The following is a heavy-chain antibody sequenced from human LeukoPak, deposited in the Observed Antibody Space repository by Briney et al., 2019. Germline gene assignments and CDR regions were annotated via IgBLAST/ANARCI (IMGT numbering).Heavy chain of an antibody. CDR2: ISAYNGNT. CDR1: GYTLSNHA. V-gene: IGHV1-18*04. CDR3: ARDWPWRFLEWLLSGGHFDY. D-gene: IGHD3-3*01. Sequence: ASVKVSCKGSGYTLSNHAFSWVRQAPGQGLEWMGWISAYNGNTNYAQKLQGRVTTTTDTSTSTAYMELRSLRSDDTAVYYCARDWPWRFLEWLLSGGHFDYWGQGTLVTVSS. J-gene: IGHJ4*02.